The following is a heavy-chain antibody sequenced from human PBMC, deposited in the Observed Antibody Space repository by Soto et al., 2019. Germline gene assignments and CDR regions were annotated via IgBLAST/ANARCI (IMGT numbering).Heavy chain of an antibody. CDR1: GGTFSSYA. CDR3: ASPTKPLYYYYGMDV. D-gene: IGHD1-1*01. V-gene: IGHV1-69*12. Sequence: QVQLVQSGAEVKKPGSSVKVSCKASGGTFSSYAISWVRQAPGQGLGWMGGIIPIFGTANYAQKFQGRFTXXAAESTSTAYMELSSLRSEDTAVYYCASPTKPLYYYYGMDVWGQGTTVTVSS. J-gene: IGHJ6*02. CDR2: IIPIFGTA.